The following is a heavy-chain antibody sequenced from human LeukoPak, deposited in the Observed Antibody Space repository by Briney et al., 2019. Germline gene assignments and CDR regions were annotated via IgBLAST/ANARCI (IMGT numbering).Heavy chain of an antibody. CDR3: ANGDYVWGSYRY. CDR1: GFTFSSYA. CDR2: ISGSGGTT. J-gene: IGHJ4*02. V-gene: IGHV3-23*01. D-gene: IGHD3-16*02. Sequence: PGGSLRLSCAASGFTFSSYAMSWVRQAPGKGLEWVSAISGSGGTTYYADSVKGRFTISRDNSKNTLYLQMNSLRAEDTAVYYCANGDYVWGSYRYWGQGTLVTVSS.